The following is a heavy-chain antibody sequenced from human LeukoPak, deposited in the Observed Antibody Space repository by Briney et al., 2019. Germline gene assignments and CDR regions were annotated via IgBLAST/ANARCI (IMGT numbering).Heavy chain of an antibody. Sequence: AETLSLTCAVYGGSFSGYDWSWIRQPPGKGLEWIGEINHSGSTNYNPSLKSRVTISVDTSKNQFSLKLSSVTAADTAVFYCARHGSGHDYWGQGTLVTVSS. J-gene: IGHJ4*02. CDR3: ARHGSGHDY. CDR2: INHSGST. D-gene: IGHD3-10*01. CDR1: GGSFSGYD. V-gene: IGHV4-34*01.